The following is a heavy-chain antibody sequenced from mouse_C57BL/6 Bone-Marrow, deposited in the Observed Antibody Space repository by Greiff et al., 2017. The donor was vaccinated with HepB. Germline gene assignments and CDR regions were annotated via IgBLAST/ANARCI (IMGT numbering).Heavy chain of an antibody. V-gene: IGHV5-17*01. CDR1: GFTFSDYG. CDR2: ISSGSSTI. J-gene: IGHJ3*01. CDR3: ARIYDGYWWFAY. Sequence: EVQLVESGGGLVKPGGSLKLSCAASGFTFSDYGMHWVRQAPEKGLEWVAYISSGSSTIYYADTVKGRFTISRDNAKNTLFLQMTSLRSEDTAMYYCARIYDGYWWFAYWGQGTLVTVSA. D-gene: IGHD2-3*01.